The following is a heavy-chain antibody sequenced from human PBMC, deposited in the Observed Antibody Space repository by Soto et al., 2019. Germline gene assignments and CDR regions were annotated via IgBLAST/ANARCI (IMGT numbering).Heavy chain of an antibody. CDR3: ARGSRVYGSGSPSNWLDA. D-gene: IGHD3-10*01. V-gene: IGHV3-30*09. Sequence: QMHLVESGGGVVQPGKSLRLSCAASGFTFNRHPIHWVRQAPGKGLEWIAVISYDGSTKHSADSVKGRFDISRDNSENILVMQIHSLTPDDTAIYYCARGSRVYGSGSPSNWLDAWGQGTLVTVSS. J-gene: IGHJ5*02. CDR1: GFTFNRHP. CDR2: ISYDGSTK.